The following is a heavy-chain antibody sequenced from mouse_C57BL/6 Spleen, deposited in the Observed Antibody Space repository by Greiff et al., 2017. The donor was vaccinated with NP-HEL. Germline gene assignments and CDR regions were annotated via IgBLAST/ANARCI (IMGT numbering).Heavy chain of an antibody. CDR2: ISYDGSN. V-gene: IGHV3-6*01. J-gene: IGHJ4*01. Sequence: EVKLMESGPGLVQPSQSLSLPCSVPGYSITSGYYWNWLPQFPANKLEWMGYISYDGSNNYNPSLKNRISITRDTSKIQFYLKLNSVTTKDTATYYCARGGDYEGMDYWGQGTSVTISS. CDR3: ARGGDYEGMDY. CDR1: GYSITSGYY. D-gene: IGHD1-1*02.